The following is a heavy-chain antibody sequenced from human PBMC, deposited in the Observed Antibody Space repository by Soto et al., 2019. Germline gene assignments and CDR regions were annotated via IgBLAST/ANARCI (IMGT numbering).Heavy chain of an antibody. CDR2: INPNSGGT. CDR3: ARERVVVEVADNEEIYYYYGMDV. V-gene: IGHV1-2*04. CDR1: GYTFTGYY. D-gene: IGHD2-15*01. J-gene: IGHJ6*02. Sequence: ASVKVSCKASGYTFTGYYMHWVRQAPGQGLEWMGWINPNSGGTNYAQKFQGWVTMTRDTSISTAYMELSRLRSDDTAVYYCARERVVVEVADNEEIYYYYGMDVWGQGTAVTVS.